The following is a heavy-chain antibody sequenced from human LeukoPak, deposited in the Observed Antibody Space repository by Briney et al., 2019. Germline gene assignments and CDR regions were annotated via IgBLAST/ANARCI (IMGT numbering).Heavy chain of an antibody. Sequence: SETLSLTCTVSGGSMNNYYWGWIRQPPEKGLEWIGTIYYSGSTYYNPSLKSRVTISVDTSKNQFSLKLNSVTAADTAVYYCARQTSDYSYYFDHWGQGTLVTVSS. V-gene: IGHV4-39*01. CDR1: GGSMNNYY. CDR3: ARQTSDYSYYFDH. CDR2: IYYSGST. D-gene: IGHD3-3*01. J-gene: IGHJ4*02.